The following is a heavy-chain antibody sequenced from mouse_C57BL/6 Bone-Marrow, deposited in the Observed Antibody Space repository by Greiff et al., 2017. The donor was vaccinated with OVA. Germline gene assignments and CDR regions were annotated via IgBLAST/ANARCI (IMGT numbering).Heavy chain of an antibody. CDR2: IYPRSGNT. Sequence: VKLVESGAELARPGASVKLSCKASGYTFTSYGISWVKQRTGQGLEWIGEIYPRSGNTYYNEKFKGKATLTADKSSSTAYMELRSLTSEDSAVYFCARPYYYGSSYWYFDVWGTGTTVTVSS. CDR1: GYTFTSYG. CDR3: ARPYYYGSSYWYFDV. J-gene: IGHJ1*03. V-gene: IGHV1-81*01. D-gene: IGHD1-1*01.